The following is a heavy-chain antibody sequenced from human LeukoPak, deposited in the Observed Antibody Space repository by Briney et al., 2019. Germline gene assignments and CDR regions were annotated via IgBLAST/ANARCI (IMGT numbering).Heavy chain of an antibody. CDR1: GGSFSGYY. CDR2: INHSGST. J-gene: IGHJ4*02. D-gene: IGHD6-6*01. CDR3: ARARGIAARRSALDY. V-gene: IGHV4-34*01. Sequence: PSETLSLTCAVYGGSFSGYYWSWIRQPPGKGLEWIGEINHSGSTNYNPSLKSRVTISVDTSKNQFSLKLSSVTAADTAVYYCARARGIAARRSALDYWGQGTLVTVSS.